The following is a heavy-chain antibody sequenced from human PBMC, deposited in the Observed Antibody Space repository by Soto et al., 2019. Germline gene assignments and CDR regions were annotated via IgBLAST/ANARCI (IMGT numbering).Heavy chain of an antibody. Sequence: PSETLSLTCTVSGGSISSGGYYWSWIRQHPGKGLEWIGHIYNSGSTYYNPSLKSRVVISIDTSKNQFSLRLNSLTAADRAVYFCARGVTVFGLVSRFWFDPWGQGTVVTVS. D-gene: IGHD3-3*01. CDR3: ARGVTVFGLVSRFWFDP. J-gene: IGHJ5*02. V-gene: IGHV4-30-4*08. CDR2: IYNSGST. CDR1: GGSISSGGYY.